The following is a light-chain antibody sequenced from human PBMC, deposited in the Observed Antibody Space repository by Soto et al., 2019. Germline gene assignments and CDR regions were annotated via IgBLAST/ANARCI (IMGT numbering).Light chain of an antibody. CDR3: QQYNNWPPYT. Sequence: EIVMTQSPATLSVSPGERATLSCRASQSVNSNLAWYQQKPGQAPRLLIYGASTRATGIPARFSGSGSGTEVTLTISSLQYEDFAVYYCQQYNNWPPYTFGQGTKLEIK. CDR2: GAS. J-gene: IGKJ2*01. CDR1: QSVNSN. V-gene: IGKV3-15*01.